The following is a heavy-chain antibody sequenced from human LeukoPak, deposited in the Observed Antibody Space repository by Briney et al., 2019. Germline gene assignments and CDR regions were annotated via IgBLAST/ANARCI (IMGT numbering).Heavy chain of an antibody. D-gene: IGHD3-16*01. V-gene: IGHV3-13*01. CDR2: IGTAGDT. CDR3: ARGGSTPYYYMDV. CDR1: GFTFSSYD. Sequence: GGSLRLSCAASGFTFSSYDMHWVRQATGKGLEWVSAIGTAGDTYYPGSVKGRFTISRDNAKNSLYLQMNSLRAGDTAVYYCARGGSTPYYYMDVWGKGTTVTISS. J-gene: IGHJ6*03.